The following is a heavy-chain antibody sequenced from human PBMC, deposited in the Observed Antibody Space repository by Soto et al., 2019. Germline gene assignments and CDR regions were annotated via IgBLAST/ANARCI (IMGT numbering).Heavy chain of an antibody. D-gene: IGHD3-10*02. CDR1: GFTFSGYA. CDR2: ISGSAGST. V-gene: IGHV3-23*01. J-gene: IGHJ6*02. CDR3: ASNMVFGEYGLDV. Sequence: VGSLRLSCAASGFTFSGYAMSWVRQAPGKGLEWVSAISGSAGSTYYADSVKGRFTISRDNSKNTLYLQMNSLRAEDTAVYYCASNMVFGEYGLDVWGQGTTVTVSS.